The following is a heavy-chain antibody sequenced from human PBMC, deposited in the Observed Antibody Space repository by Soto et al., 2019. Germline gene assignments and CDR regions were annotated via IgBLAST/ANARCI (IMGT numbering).Heavy chain of an antibody. CDR1: GFTFSNYG. D-gene: IGHD2-15*01. Sequence: EVQLLESGGGLVQPGGSLRVSCTASGFTFSNYGMSWVRQAPGKGLEWVSSISGSGGGIYYADSVRGRFTISRDNSKNTLYLQMNDLRVEDTAVYYCAKKPSLIVVEWFDPWGQGTLVTVSS. V-gene: IGHV3-23*01. CDR2: ISGSGGGI. CDR3: AKKPSLIVVEWFDP. J-gene: IGHJ5*02.